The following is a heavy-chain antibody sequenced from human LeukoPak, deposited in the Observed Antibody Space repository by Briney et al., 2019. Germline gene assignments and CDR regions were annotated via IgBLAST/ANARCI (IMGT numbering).Heavy chain of an antibody. J-gene: IGHJ4*02. D-gene: IGHD3-22*01. CDR2: ISYDGSDK. CDR3: AKAGVFVGDYYDSSGYSDDFDY. CDR1: GFTFSTYG. Sequence: PGGSLRLSCAASGFTFSTYGMHWVRQAPGKGLEWVAVISYDGSDKYYPDSVKGRFTISRDNSKNTLYLQMNSLRAEDTAVYYCAKAGVFVGDYYDSSGYSDDFDYWGQGTLVTVSS. V-gene: IGHV3-30*18.